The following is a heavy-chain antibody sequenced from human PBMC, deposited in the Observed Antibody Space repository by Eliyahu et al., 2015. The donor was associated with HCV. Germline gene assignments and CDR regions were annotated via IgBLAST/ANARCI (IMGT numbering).Heavy chain of an antibody. J-gene: IGHJ4*02. CDR3: TTDSGGSGYSTFDF. V-gene: IGHV3-15*01. Sequence: EVHLVESGGGLVKPGGSXRLSCAASGFXVXNXXMSWVRQAPGKGLEWVGRIKSKTDGGTTDYAAPVKGRFTISRDDSKNTLFLQMNSLKTEDTAVYYCTTDSGGSGYSTFDFWGQGSLVTVSS. CDR2: IKSKTDGGTT. D-gene: IGHD3-3*01. CDR1: GFXVXNXX.